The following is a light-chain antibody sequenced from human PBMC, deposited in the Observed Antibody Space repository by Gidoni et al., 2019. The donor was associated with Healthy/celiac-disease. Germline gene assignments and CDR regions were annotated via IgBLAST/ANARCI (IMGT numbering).Light chain of an antibody. J-gene: IGKJ4*01. Sequence: EIVMTQSPATLSVSPGERATLSCRASQSISSNLAWYQLKPGQAPMLLIYGASTRATGIPARYSGSGSGTEFTLTISSLQYEDVAVYYCQQYNNWPPLTFGGGTKVEIK. CDR3: QQYNNWPPLT. CDR1: QSISSN. V-gene: IGKV3-15*01. CDR2: GAS.